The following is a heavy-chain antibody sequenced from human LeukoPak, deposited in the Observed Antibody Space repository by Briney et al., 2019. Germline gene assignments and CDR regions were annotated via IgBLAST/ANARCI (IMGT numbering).Heavy chain of an antibody. D-gene: IGHD3-16*01. J-gene: IGHJ6*02. Sequence: GGSLRLSCAASGFNFGSHWMIWARQAPGKGLEWVASINHNGNVDYYVDSVKGRFTISRDNAKNSLYLQMSNLRAEDTAVYFCARGGGLDVWGQGATVTVSS. CDR2: INHNGNVD. V-gene: IGHV3-7*03. CDR3: ARGGGLDV. CDR1: GFNFGSHW.